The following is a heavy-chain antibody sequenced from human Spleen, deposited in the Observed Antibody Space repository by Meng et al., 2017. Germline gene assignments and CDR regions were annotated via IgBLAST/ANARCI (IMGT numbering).Heavy chain of an antibody. J-gene: IGHJ6*02. Sequence: ASAKVSCKASAYIFPDYWLHWVRRAPGQGLEWMGRINPKSGDTHYAQRFQGRVTMTGDTSISTAYMELSGLRSDDTAMYYCARDTTGTTGYYYYGMDVWGQGTMVTVSS. V-gene: IGHV1-2*06. D-gene: IGHD1-1*01. CDR1: AYIFPDYW. CDR3: ARDTTGTTGYYYYGMDV. CDR2: INPKSGDT.